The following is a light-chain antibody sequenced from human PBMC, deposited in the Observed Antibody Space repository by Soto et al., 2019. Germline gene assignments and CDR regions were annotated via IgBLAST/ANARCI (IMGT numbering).Light chain of an antibody. CDR3: QSYDSSLSGYV. V-gene: IGLV1-40*01. J-gene: IGLJ1*01. Sequence: QSALAQPPSASVAPGQRVTISCTGGSSNIGAGYDVHWYQQLPGTAPKLLIYGNSNRPSGVPDRFSGSKSGTSASLAITGLQAEDEADYYCQSYDSSLSGYVFGTGTKVTVL. CDR2: GNS. CDR1: SSNIGAGYD.